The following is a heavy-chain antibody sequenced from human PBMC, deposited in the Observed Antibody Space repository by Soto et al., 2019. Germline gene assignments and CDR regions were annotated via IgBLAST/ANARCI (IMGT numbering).Heavy chain of an antibody. V-gene: IGHV1-69*06. D-gene: IGHD3-22*01. CDR2: IIPIFGTA. CDR1: GGPFSSYA. CDR3: ARDGPGNYYDSSGFFGD. J-gene: IGHJ4*02. Sequence: SVQVSRMASGGPFSSYAISWVRPAAGQGLAWMGGIIPIFGTANFAQKFQGRVTITGGKSPSTALMELRSWGCEDTAVYYCARDGPGNYYDSSGFFGDWGQGTLVTVAS.